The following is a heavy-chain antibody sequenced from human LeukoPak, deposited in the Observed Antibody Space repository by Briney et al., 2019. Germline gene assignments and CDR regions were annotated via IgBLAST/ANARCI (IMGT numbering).Heavy chain of an antibody. CDR2: IYYSGST. CDR1: GGSISSYY. D-gene: IGHD4-17*01. CDR3: ARRTYGDYGLSFDY. V-gene: IGHV4-59*08. J-gene: IGHJ4*02. Sequence: SETLSLTCTVSGGSISSYYWSWIRQPPGKGLEWIGYIYYSGSTNYNPSPKSRVTISVDTSKNQFSLKLSSVTAADTAVYYCARRTYGDYGLSFDYWGQGTLVTVSS.